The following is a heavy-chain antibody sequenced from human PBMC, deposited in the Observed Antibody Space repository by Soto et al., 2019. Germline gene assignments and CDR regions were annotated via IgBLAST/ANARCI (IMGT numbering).Heavy chain of an antibody. Sequence: QVQLQESGPGLVKPSETLSLTCTVSGGSISTYYWSWIRQPPGKGLEWIGHIYYSGSTNYNPSLKSRVTISLDTSKNQLSLKLSSVTAADTAVYYCARDRSSWSGWFDPWGQGTLVTVSS. CDR2: IYYSGST. CDR1: GGSISTYY. J-gene: IGHJ5*02. CDR3: ARDRSSWSGWFDP. D-gene: IGHD6-13*01. V-gene: IGHV4-59*12.